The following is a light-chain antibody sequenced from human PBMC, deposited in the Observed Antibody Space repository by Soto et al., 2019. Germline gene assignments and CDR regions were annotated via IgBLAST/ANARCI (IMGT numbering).Light chain of an antibody. CDR3: CSYAGSYYL. CDR1: SSDVGGYNY. J-gene: IGLJ1*01. CDR2: DVS. Sequence: QSALTQPRSVSGSPGQSVTISCTGTSSDVGGYNYVSWYQQHPGKAPKLMIYDVSKRPSGVPDRFSGSKSGNTASLTISGLQAEDEADYYCCSYAGSYYLFGTRTKVTVL. V-gene: IGLV2-11*01.